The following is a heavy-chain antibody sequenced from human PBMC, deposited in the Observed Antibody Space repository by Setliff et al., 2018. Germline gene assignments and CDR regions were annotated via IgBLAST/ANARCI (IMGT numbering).Heavy chain of an antibody. Sequence: ETLSLTCAVSGYSISSGYYWGWIRQPPGKGLEWIRSIHHRGSTYYNPPLKSRVTISVDTSKNQFSLKLSSVTAADTAIYYCARDRLRGWFDPWGQGTLVTVSS. V-gene: IGHV4-38-2*02. CDR3: ARDRLRGWFDP. D-gene: IGHD2-21*02. CDR1: GYSISSGYY. J-gene: IGHJ5*02. CDR2: IHHRGST.